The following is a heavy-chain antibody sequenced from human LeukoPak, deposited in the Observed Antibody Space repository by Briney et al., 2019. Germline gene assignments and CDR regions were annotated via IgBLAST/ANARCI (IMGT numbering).Heavy chain of an antibody. Sequence: GGSLRLSCAASGFTFSSYAMHWVRQAPGKGLEWVAVISFDGKNQHYAGSVKGRFTTSRDNSKNTVYLQMNSLRPEDTAVYYCAKDLPAETKMGGFDFWGQGALVTISS. D-gene: IGHD4-11*01. J-gene: IGHJ4*02. V-gene: IGHV3-30*04. CDR2: ISFDGKNQ. CDR3: AKDLPAETKMGGFDF. CDR1: GFTFSSYA.